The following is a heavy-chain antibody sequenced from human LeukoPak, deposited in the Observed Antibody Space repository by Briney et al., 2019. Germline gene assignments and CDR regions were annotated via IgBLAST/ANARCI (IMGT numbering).Heavy chain of an antibody. D-gene: IGHD2/OR15-2a*01. CDR1: GDYY. J-gene: IGHJ4*02. Sequence: PGGSLRLSCAASGDYYMSWIRQAPGKGLEWVSYIGSSGTIYYADSVKGRFTISRDNAKNSVFLQMNSLRAEDTAVYYCARVGLSYYFDYWGQGTLVTVSS. CDR2: IGSSGTI. CDR3: ARVGLSYYFDY. V-gene: IGHV3-11*01.